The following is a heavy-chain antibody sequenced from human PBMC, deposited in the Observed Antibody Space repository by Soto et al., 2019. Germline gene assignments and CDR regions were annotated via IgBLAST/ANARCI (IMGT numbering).Heavy chain of an antibody. CDR2: IRSKNYGRTT. V-gene: IGHV3-49*03. Sequence: GGSLRLSXTGSGFTFGNNAMTWFRQAPGKGLEWVGYIRSKNYGRTTEYAASVQGRFTISRDDSKGIAYLEMNSLTTDDTAVYYCSRTSYYYDSSGFEPGAFDIWGQGTMVTVSS. J-gene: IGHJ3*02. D-gene: IGHD3-22*01. CDR1: GFTFGNNA. CDR3: SRTSYYYDSSGFEPGAFDI.